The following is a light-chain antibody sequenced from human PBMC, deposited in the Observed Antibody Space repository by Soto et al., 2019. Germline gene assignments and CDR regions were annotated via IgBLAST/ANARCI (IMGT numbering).Light chain of an antibody. CDR1: QSGTSSY. CDR2: GAS. Sequence: EIVLTQSRGPLPLSPGERATLSCMASQSGTSSYLARYPQNPGQSPRLLISGASSRATGIPDRFSGSGSGTDFSLTISRLEPEDSAVYDCHQYGRSPLTCGGGTNVEIK. J-gene: IGKJ4*01. V-gene: IGKV3-20*01. CDR3: HQYGRSPLT.